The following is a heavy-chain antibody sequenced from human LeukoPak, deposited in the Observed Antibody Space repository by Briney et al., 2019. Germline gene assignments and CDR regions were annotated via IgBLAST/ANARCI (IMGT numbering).Heavy chain of an antibody. Sequence: SETLSLTCTVSGGSISSSSYYWGWIRQPPGKGLEWIGSIYYSGSTYYNPSLKSRVTISVDTSKNQFSLKLSSVTAADTAVYYCARVSVTGYYYGMDVWGQGTTVTVSS. V-gene: IGHV4-39*07. J-gene: IGHJ6*02. CDR2: IYYSGST. CDR3: ARVSVTGYYYGMDV. D-gene: IGHD4-17*01. CDR1: GGSISSSSYY.